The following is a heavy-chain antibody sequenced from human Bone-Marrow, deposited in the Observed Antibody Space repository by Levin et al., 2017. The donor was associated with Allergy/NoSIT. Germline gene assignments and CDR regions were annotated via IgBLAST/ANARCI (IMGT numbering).Heavy chain of an antibody. CDR3: GKDFCSSTSCYGGGDY. Sequence: GGSLRLSCAASGFTFSSYVMHWVRQAPGKGLEWVAVISNDGSNKYYADSVKGRFTISRDNSKNTLYMQMTSRRAEDTALYYWGKDFCSSTSCYGGGDYWGQGTLVTVSS. CDR2: ISNDGSNK. D-gene: IGHD2-2*01. V-gene: IGHV3-30*18. J-gene: IGHJ4*02. CDR1: GFTFSSYV.